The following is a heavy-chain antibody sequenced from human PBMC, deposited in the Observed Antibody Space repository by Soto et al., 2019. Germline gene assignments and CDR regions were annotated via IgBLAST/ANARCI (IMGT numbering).Heavy chain of an antibody. CDR3: ASGTTVTEEDVNDAFDI. V-gene: IGHV4-31*03. Sequence: SETLSLTCTVSGGSISSGGYYWSWIRQHPGKGLEWIGYIYYSGSTYYNPSLKSRVTISVDTSKNQFSLKLSSVTAADTAVYYCASGTTVTEEDVNDAFDIWGQGTMVTVSS. CDR2: IYYSGST. J-gene: IGHJ3*02. D-gene: IGHD4-4*01. CDR1: GGSISSGGYY.